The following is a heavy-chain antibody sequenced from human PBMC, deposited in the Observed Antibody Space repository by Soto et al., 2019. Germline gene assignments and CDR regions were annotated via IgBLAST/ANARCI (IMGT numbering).Heavy chain of an antibody. J-gene: IGHJ4*02. CDR2: ISAYNGNT. D-gene: IGHD3-16*01. V-gene: IGHV1-18*01. Sequence: QVHLVQSGAEVKKPGASVKVSCTASGYTFTNFGISWVRQAPGQGLEWMGWISAYNGNTNYAQKFQGRVTMTTDTATGTGYMGPRSRRSDDTAVYYCARGGTPIAYWGQGTLVTVSS. CDR3: ARGGTPIAY. CDR1: GYTFTNFG.